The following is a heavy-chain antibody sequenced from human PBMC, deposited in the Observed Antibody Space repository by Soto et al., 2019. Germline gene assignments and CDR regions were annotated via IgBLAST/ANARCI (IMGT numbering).Heavy chain of an antibody. V-gene: IGHV3-23*01. CDR2: ISGSGTTA. J-gene: IGHJ4*02. Sequence: GSLRLSCAASGFTFSSYAMSWVRQAPGKGLEWISTISGSGTTAYYTDSVTGRFTISRDNSKNTLSLHMNNLRAEDTAVYYCARGGGWLRSDYWGQGTQVTVSS. CDR3: ARGGGWLRSDY. CDR1: GFTFSSYA. D-gene: IGHD5-12*01.